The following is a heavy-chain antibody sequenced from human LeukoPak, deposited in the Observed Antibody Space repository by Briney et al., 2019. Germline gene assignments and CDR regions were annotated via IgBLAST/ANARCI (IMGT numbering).Heavy chain of an antibody. Sequence: SETLSLTCTVSGGSISSYYWSWIRQPPGKGLEWIGHVHYTWNTKYNPSLTGRVSISLDRSKNQFSLSLSSLTAADTAVYYCARVASKGGMDVWGQGTTV. CDR3: ARVASKGGMDV. CDR2: VHYTWNT. V-gene: IGHV4-59*01. CDR1: GGSISSYY. J-gene: IGHJ6*02.